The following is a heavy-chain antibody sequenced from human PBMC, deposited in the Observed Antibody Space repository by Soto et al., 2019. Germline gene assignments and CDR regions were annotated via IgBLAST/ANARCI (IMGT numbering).Heavy chain of an antibody. V-gene: IGHV3-30*18. J-gene: IGHJ5*02. CDR3: AKDLQGQQLRSNWFDP. CDR2: ISYDGSNK. CDR1: GFTFSSYG. D-gene: IGHD6-13*01. Sequence: GGSLRLSCAASGFTFSSYGMHWVRQAPGKGLEWVAVISYDGSNKYYADSVKGRFTISRDNSKNTLYLQMNSLRAEDTAVYYCAKDLQGQQLRSNWFDPWGQGTLVTVSS.